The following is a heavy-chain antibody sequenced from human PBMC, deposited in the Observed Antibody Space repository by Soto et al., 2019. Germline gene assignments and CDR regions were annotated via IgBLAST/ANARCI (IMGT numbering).Heavy chain of an antibody. D-gene: IGHD3-10*01. J-gene: IGHJ6*01. Sequence: ELVESGGGLVTPGKSVRLSCVGSGFSFTAAWMNWVRRAPGTGLEWVGRIKSRGSGETTDDGATGKGRFTISRDDSKNTVDLQMTGLEPDVRAVYYCTTPRGPSGSGSYGLEVWGQGSTVTVTS. CDR3: TTPRGPSGSGSYGLEV. CDR2: IKSRGSGETT. V-gene: IGHV3-15*07. CDR1: GFSFTAAW.